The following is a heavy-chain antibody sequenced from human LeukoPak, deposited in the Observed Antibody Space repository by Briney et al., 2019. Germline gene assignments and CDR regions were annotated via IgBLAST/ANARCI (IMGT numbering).Heavy chain of an antibody. CDR3: ARAAKWEFYHYYMDV. J-gene: IGHJ6*03. Sequence: GGSLRLSCVASEFTFSSYSMIWVRQAPGKGREWISYISNGSGNRYYADSVKGRFTISRDNAKNLLYLQMNNLRADDTAVYYCARAAKWEFYHYYMDVWGEGTTVAVSS. CDR2: ISNGSGNR. V-gene: IGHV3-48*01. CDR1: EFTFSSYS. D-gene: IGHD1-26*01.